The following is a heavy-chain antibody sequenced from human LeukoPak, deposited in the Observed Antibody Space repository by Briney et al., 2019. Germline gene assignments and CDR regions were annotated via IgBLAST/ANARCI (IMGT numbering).Heavy chain of an antibody. CDR3: ATQLERLIFYYGMDV. V-gene: IGHV4-34*01. D-gene: IGHD1-1*01. CDR1: GGSFSGYY. J-gene: IGHJ6*02. CDR2: INHSGST. Sequence: SETLSLTCAVYGGSFSGYYWNWIRQPPGKGLQWIGEINHSGSTNYNPSLKSRVTISVDTSKNQFSLKLSSVTAADTAVYYCATQLERLIFYYGMDVWGQGTTVTVSS.